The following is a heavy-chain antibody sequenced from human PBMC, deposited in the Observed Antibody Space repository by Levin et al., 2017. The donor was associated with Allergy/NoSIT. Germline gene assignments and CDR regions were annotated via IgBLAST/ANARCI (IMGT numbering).Heavy chain of an antibody. J-gene: IGHJ4*02. Sequence: LSLTCAASGFTFSSYGMHWVRQAPGKGLEWVAVISYDGSNKYYADSVKGRFTISRDNSKNTLYLQMNSLRAEDTAVYYCAKDRDTAMVPFDYWGQGTLVTVSS. V-gene: IGHV3-30*18. D-gene: IGHD5-18*01. CDR1: GFTFSSYG. CDR2: ISYDGSNK. CDR3: AKDRDTAMVPFDY.